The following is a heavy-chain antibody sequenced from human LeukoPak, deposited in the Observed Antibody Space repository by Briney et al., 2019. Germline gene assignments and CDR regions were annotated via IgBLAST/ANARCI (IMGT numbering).Heavy chain of an antibody. CDR1: GGTFSSYA. CDR3: ARTPYSSGWYNFDY. J-gene: IGHJ4*02. CDR2: TIPILGIA. Sequence: SVKVSCKASGGTFSSYAISWVRQAPGQGLEWMGRTIPILGIANYAQKFQGRVTITADKSTSTAYMELSSLRSEDTAVYYCARTPYSSGWYNFDYWGQGTLVTVSS. D-gene: IGHD6-19*01. V-gene: IGHV1-69*04.